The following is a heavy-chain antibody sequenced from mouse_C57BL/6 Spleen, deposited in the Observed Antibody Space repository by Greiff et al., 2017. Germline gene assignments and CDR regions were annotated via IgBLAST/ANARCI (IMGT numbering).Heavy chain of an antibody. V-gene: IGHV1-80*01. CDR3: ARRRATYYFDY. CDR1: GYAFSSYW. Sequence: VQLVESGAELVKPGASVKISCKASGYAFSSYWMNWVKQRPGKGLEWIGQIYPGDGDTNYNGKFKGKATLTADNSSSTAYMQLSSLTSEDAAVXFCARRRATYYFDYWGQGTTLTVSS. D-gene: IGHD3-3*01. CDR2: IYPGDGDT. J-gene: IGHJ2*01.